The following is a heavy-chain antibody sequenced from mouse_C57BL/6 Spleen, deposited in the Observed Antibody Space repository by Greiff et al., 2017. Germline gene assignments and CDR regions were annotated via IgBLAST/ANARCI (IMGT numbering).Heavy chain of an antibody. J-gene: IGHJ2*01. V-gene: IGHV1-69*01. CDR2: IDPSDSYT. Sequence: QVQLQQPGAELVMPGASVKLSCKASGYTFTSYWMHWVKQRPGQGLEWIGEIDPSDSYTNYNQTFKGKSTLTVDKSSSTAYMQLSSLTSEDSAGYYCASGGNWGYWGQGTTLTVSS. D-gene: IGHD4-1*01. CDR3: ASGGNWGY. CDR1: GYTFTSYW.